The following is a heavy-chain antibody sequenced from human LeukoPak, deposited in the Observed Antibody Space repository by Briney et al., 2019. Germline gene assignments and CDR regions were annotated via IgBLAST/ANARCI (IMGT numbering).Heavy chain of an antibody. Sequence: GGSLRLSCAASGFTFSSYEMNWVRQAPGKGLEWVSYISSSGSTIYYADSVKGRFTISRDNAKNSLYLQMNSLRAEGTAVYYCARDPGGYYYDSSGYIYWGQGTLVTVSS. D-gene: IGHD3-22*01. V-gene: IGHV3-48*03. CDR3: ARDPGGYYYDSSGYIY. CDR1: GFTFSSYE. CDR2: ISSSGSTI. J-gene: IGHJ4*02.